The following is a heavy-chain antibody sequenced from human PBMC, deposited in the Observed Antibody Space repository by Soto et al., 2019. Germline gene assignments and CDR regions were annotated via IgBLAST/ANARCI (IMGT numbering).Heavy chain of an antibody. J-gene: IGHJ5*02. CDR1: GFTFSSYS. CDR3: ARAPATVTIGLASWFDP. Sequence: EVQLVESGGGLVKPGGSLRLSCAASGFTFSSYSMNWVRQAPGKGLEWVSSISSSSSYIYYADSVKGRFTISRDNAKNSLYLQMNSLRAEDTAVYYCARAPATVTIGLASWFDPWGQGTLVTVSS. CDR2: ISSSSSYI. D-gene: IGHD4-4*01. V-gene: IGHV3-21*01.